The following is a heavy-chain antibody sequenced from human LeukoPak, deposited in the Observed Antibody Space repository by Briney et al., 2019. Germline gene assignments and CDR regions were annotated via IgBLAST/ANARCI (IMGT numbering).Heavy chain of an antibody. CDR2: IKQDGSEK. J-gene: IGHJ3*02. Sequence: GGALRLSCAASGFIFSSYWMSWVRQAPGKGLEWVANIKQDGSEKDYVDSVKGRFTISRDNAQSSLYLQMNRLRAEDTAVYYCARDNRDVTDAFDIWGQGTLVTVSS. V-gene: IGHV3-7*04. D-gene: IGHD3-10*01. CDR3: ARDNRDVTDAFDI. CDR1: GFIFSSYW.